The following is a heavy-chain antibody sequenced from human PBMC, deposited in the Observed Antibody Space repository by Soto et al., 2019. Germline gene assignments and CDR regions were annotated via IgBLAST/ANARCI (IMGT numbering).Heavy chain of an antibody. Sequence: QLQLQESGPGLVKPSETLSLTCTVSGGSISSSSYYWGWIRQPPGKGLEWIGSIYYSGSTYYNPSLKSGVTVCLDRCKNQSYLKLSSVTAAYTAVYDCARQEGSGWSIDYWGEGTLVTVSS. V-gene: IGHV4-39*01. CDR1: GGSISSSSYY. J-gene: IGHJ4*02. CDR3: ARQEGSGWSIDY. D-gene: IGHD6-19*01. CDR2: IYYSGST.